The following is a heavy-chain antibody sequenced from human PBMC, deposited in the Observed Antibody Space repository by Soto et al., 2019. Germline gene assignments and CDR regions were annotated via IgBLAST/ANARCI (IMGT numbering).Heavy chain of an antibody. D-gene: IGHD3-10*01. CDR3: AKLWFGALAPVDY. Sequence: GSLRLSCAASGFTFSSYAMSWVRQAPGKGLEWVSSISGRGDSTYDADSVKGRFTISRDNSKNTLYLQMNSLRAEDTAVYYCAKLWFGALAPVDYWGQGTLVTVSS. J-gene: IGHJ4*02. CDR1: GFTFSSYA. V-gene: IGHV3-23*01. CDR2: ISGRGDST.